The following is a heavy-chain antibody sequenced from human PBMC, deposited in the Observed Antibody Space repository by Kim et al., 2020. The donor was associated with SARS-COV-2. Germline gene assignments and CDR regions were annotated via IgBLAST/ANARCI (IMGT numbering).Heavy chain of an antibody. J-gene: IGHJ4*02. CDR2: ISGSGGST. CDR3: AKDPTPYYDFWSGYYKGGFDY. Sequence: GGSLRLSCAASGFTFSSYAMSWVRQAPGKGLEWVSAISGSGGSTYYADSVKGRFTISRDNSKNTLYLQMNSLRAEDTAVYYCAKDPTPYYDFWSGYYKGGFDYWGQGTLVTVSS. V-gene: IGHV3-23*01. D-gene: IGHD3-3*01. CDR1: GFTFSSYA.